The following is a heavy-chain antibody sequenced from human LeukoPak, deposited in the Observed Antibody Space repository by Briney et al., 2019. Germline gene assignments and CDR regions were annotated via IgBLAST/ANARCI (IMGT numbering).Heavy chain of an antibody. V-gene: IGHV1-69*05. CDR2: IIPIFGTA. CDR3: ARDNYAGANWFDP. D-gene: IGHD1-7*01. J-gene: IGHJ5*02. Sequence: VASVKVSCKASGGTFSIYAISWVRQAPGQGLEWMGGIIPIFGTANYAQKFQGRVTITTDESTSTAYMELSSLRSEDTAVYYCARDNYAGANWFDPWGQGTLVTVSS. CDR1: GGTFSIYA.